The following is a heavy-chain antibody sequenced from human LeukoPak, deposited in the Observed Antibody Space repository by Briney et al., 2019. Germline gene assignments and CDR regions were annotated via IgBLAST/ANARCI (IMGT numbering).Heavy chain of an antibody. J-gene: IGHJ5*02. Sequence: SETLSLTCAVYGGPFSGYYWSWIRQPPGKGLEWIGEINHSGSTNYNPSLKSRVTISVDTSKNQFSLKLSSVTAADTAVYYCARGSSITISLNWFDPWGQGTLVTVSS. CDR3: ARGSSITISLNWFDP. CDR2: INHSGST. V-gene: IGHV4-34*01. D-gene: IGHD3-3*01. CDR1: GGPFSGYY.